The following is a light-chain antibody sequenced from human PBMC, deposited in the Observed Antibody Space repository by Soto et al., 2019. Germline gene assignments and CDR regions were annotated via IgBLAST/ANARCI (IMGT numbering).Light chain of an antibody. CDR3: GTWDSSLSAGV. CDR1: SSNIGRNY. CDR2: DNN. Sequence: QSVLTQPPSVSAAPGQKVTISCSGSSSNIGRNYVSWYQQLPGTAPKLLIYDNNKRPSGIPDRFSGSESGTSATLGITGLQTGDEAEYYCGTWDSSLSAGVFGGGTKVTVL. J-gene: IGLJ3*02. V-gene: IGLV1-51*01.